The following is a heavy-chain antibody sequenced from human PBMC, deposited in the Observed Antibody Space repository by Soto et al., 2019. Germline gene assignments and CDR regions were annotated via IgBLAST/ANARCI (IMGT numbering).Heavy chain of an antibody. V-gene: IGHV3-33*01. CDR2: IWYDGSNK. D-gene: IGHD2-21*02. J-gene: IGHJ4*02. Sequence: QVQLVESGGGVVQPGRSLRLSCAASGFTFSSYGMHWVRQAPGKGLEWVAVIWYDGSNKYYADSVKSRFTISRDNSKNPLYLQMNTLSAEDTAVYYCARGGLTDYVDYWGQGTLVTVSS. CDR1: GFTFSSYG. CDR3: ARGGLTDYVDY.